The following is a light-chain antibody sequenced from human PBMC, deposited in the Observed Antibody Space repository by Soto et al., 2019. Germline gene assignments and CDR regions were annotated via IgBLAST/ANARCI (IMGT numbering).Light chain of an antibody. CDR3: QQYNNWPPDRT. CDR2: GAS. V-gene: IGKV3-15*01. J-gene: IGKJ1*01. CDR1: QSVGSN. Sequence: EIVMTQSPATLSVSPGDRAALSCRARQSVGSNLAWYQQKPGQAPRLLIYGASTRATGIPARFSGSGSGTEFTLTISSLQSEDFAIYFCQQYNNWPPDRTFGQGTKVEIK.